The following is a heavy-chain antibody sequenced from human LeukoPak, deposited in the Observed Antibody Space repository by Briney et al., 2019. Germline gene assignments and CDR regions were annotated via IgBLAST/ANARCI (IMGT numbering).Heavy chain of an antibody. V-gene: IGHV3-9*03. CDR1: GFTFDDYA. Sequence: GGSLRLSCVASGFTFDDYAMHWVRQAPGKGLEWVSSITWNSGSIVYADSVKGRFTISRDNAKNSLYLQMNSLRADDMALYYCAKGVGYSYGVALDIWGQGTMVTVSS. J-gene: IGHJ3*02. CDR2: ITWNSGSI. D-gene: IGHD5-18*01. CDR3: AKGVGYSYGVALDI.